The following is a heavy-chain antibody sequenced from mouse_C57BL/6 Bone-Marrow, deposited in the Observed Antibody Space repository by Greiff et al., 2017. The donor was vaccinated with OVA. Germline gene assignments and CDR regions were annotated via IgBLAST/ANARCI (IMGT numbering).Heavy chain of an antibody. D-gene: IGHD5-1*01. J-gene: IGHJ2*01. CDR2: ISSGGDYI. Sequence: DVHLVESGEGLVKPGGSLKLSCEASGFTFSSYAMSWVRQTPEKRLEWVAYISSGGDYIYYADTVKGRFTISRDNARNTLYLQMSSLKSEDTAMYYGTRDLNSTYRSYFDYWGQGTTLTVSS. CDR1: GFTFSSYA. CDR3: TRDLNSTYRSYFDY. V-gene: IGHV5-9-1*02.